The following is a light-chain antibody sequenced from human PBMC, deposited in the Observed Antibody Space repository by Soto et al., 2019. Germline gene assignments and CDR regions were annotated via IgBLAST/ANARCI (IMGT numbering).Light chain of an antibody. J-gene: IGKJ2*01. Sequence: DIQMTQSPSSLSPSVGDRVIIACQASQDISRSLSWFQQKMGKAPNLLIYVASNLEAGVPSRFSGGVSGTNFSFIIGSLHPEDVATYYCQQYHSFPYTFGRGTKL. V-gene: IGKV1-33*01. CDR3: QQYHSFPYT. CDR1: QDISRS. CDR2: VAS.